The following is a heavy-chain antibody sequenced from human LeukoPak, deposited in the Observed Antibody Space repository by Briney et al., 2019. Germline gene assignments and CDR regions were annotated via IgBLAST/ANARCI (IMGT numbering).Heavy chain of an antibody. Sequence: GASVKVSCKASGGTFSSYAISWVRQAPGQGLEWMGGIIPIFGTANYAQKFQGRVTITADESTSTAYMELSSLRSEDTAVCYCVPRSRGTGAFGIWGQGTMVTVSS. V-gene: IGHV1-69*13. J-gene: IGHJ3*02. CDR3: VPRSRGTGAFGI. CDR1: GGTFSSYA. CDR2: IIPIFGTA. D-gene: IGHD1-1*01.